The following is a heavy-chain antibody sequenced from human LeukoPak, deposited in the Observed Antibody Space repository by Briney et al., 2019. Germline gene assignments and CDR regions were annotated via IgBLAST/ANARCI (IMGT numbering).Heavy chain of an antibody. D-gene: IGHD5-12*01. CDR1: GLSFSNSW. Sequence: GGSLRLSCEASGLSFSNSWMHWVRQVPRKGRVWVSRMYGDMRDISYADSVKGRFTISRDNAKNTVYLQMNSLRGEDTAVYYCARDLGLRGSTWGQGTLVTVSS. J-gene: IGHJ5*02. V-gene: IGHV3-74*01. CDR2: MYGDMRDI. CDR3: ARDLGLRGST.